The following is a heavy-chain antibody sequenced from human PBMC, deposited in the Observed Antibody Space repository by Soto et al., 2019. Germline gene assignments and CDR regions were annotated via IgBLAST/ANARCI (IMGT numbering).Heavy chain of an antibody. J-gene: IGHJ4*02. CDR3: AREDRSIVREAGSN. CDR1: GGSISSTSYY. D-gene: IGHD3-10*01. CDR2: IYYNGAT. Sequence: QRQLQESGPGLVKPSETLSLTCSVSGGSISSTSYYWGWIRQPPGRGLEWIGTIYYNGATQYNPSLKSRATMSVDTSNNQFSLTLTSVTAADTAVYYCAREDRSIVREAGSNWGQGTLVTVSS. V-gene: IGHV4-39*01.